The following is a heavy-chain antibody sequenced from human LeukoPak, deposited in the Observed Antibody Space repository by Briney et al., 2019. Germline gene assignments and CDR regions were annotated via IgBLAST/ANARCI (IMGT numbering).Heavy chain of an antibody. CDR3: ARRNRGYSYGYRNAFDI. CDR2: INHSGST. D-gene: IGHD5-18*01. V-gene: IGHV4-34*01. CDR1: GGSFSGYY. J-gene: IGHJ3*02. Sequence: SETLSLTCAVYGGSFSGYYWSWIRQPPGKGLEWIGEINHSGSTNYNPSLKSRVTISVDTSKNQFSLKLSSVTAADTAVYYCARRNRGYSYGYRNAFDIWGQGTMVTVSS.